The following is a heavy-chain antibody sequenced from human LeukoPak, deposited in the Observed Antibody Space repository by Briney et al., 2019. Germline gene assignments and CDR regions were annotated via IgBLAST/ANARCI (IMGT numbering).Heavy chain of an antibody. V-gene: IGHV3-9*03. CDR1: GFTFDDYA. CDR2: ISWNSGSI. CDR3: AKDKGIAPRGAFDI. D-gene: IGHD6-13*01. Sequence: GGSLRLSCAASGFTFDDYAMHWVRQAPGKGLEWVSGISWNSGSIGYADSVKGRFTISRDNAKNSLYLQMNSLRAEDMALYYCAKDKGIAPRGAFDIWGQGTMVTVSS. J-gene: IGHJ3*02.